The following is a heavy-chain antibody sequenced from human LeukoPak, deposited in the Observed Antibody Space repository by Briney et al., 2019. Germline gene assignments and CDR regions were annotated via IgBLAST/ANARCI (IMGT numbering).Heavy chain of an antibody. Sequence: PSETLSLTCAVSGYSISSGYYWGWIRQPPGKGLEWIGSIYHSGSTYYNPSLKSRVTISVDTSKNQFSLKLTSVTAADTAVYYCARGRIAAAGDGFDYWGQGTLVTVSS. CDR1: GYSISSGYY. CDR2: IYHSGST. V-gene: IGHV4-38-2*01. CDR3: ARGRIAAAGDGFDY. D-gene: IGHD6-13*01. J-gene: IGHJ4*02.